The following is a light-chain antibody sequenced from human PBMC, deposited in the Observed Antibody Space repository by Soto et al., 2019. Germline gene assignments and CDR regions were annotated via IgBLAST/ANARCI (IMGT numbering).Light chain of an antibody. CDR1: QSISRQ. V-gene: IGKV1-5*03. CDR3: LQYQSYWT. J-gene: IGKJ1*01. CDR2: QAS. Sequence: DIRMTQSPSTLSASVGERVSITCRASQSISRQLAWYQQKPGKAPNLLIYQASNLETGVPSRFTGSGSGTEFTLTISSLQPDDLATSYCLQYQSYWTFGQGTKVEVK.